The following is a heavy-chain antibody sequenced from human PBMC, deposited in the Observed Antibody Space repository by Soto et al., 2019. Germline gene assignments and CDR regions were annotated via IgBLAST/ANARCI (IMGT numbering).Heavy chain of an antibody. J-gene: IGHJ5*02. CDR1: GGSISSGDCH. CDR3: ARDYYDSSDYYGGFDP. CDR2: IYYSGNT. Sequence: QVQLQESGPGLVKPSQTLSLTCTVSGGSISSGDCHWSWIRQSPGKGLEWIGYIYYSGNTYYNPSLEIRVNISLDTSKNQFYQKLSSLTAADTAVYFCARDYYDSSDYYGGFDPWGQGTLVTVSS. D-gene: IGHD3-22*01. V-gene: IGHV4-30-4*01.